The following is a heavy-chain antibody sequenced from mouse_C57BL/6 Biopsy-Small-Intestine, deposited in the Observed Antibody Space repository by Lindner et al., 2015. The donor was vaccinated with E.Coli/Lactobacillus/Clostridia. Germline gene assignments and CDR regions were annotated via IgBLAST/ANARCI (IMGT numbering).Heavy chain of an antibody. CDR3: SRMAAWDYFDY. J-gene: IGHJ2*01. D-gene: IGHD2-3*01. V-gene: IGHV1-7*01. Sequence: VQLQESGAELARPGASVKLSCKASGYTFISFGISWVKQRPGQGLEWIGYINPSSGYTKCNQKFKDKATLTADKSSTTAYMQLSSLTYEDSAVYYCSRMAAWDYFDYWGQGTTLTVSS. CDR2: INPSSGYT. CDR1: GYTFISFG.